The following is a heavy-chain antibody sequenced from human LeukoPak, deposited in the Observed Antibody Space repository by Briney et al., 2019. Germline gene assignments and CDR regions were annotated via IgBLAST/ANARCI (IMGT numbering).Heavy chain of an antibody. CDR3: ARELTMVRDPNWFDP. D-gene: IGHD3-10*01. CDR1: GGSISSGSYY. Sequence: SETLSLTCTVSGGSISSGSYYWSWIRQPAGKGLEWIGRIYTTGSTNYNPSLKSRVTISVDTSKNQFSLKLSSVTAADTAVYYCARELTMVRDPNWFDPWGQGTLVTVSS. V-gene: IGHV4-61*02. J-gene: IGHJ5*02. CDR2: IYTTGST.